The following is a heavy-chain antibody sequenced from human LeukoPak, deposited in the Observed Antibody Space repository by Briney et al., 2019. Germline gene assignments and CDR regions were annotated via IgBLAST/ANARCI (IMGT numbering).Heavy chain of an antibody. D-gene: IGHD4-17*01. CDR1: GFTFSRYS. CDR2: ISSSSSYI. CDR3: ARDRIIYGDYGDAFDI. Sequence: GGSLRLSCAASGFTFSRYSMNWVRQAPGRGLEWVSTISSSSSYIYYADSLKGRFTISRDTAKNSLYLQMNSLRAENTAVYFCARDRIIYGDYGDAFDIWGQGTMVTVSS. J-gene: IGHJ3*02. V-gene: IGHV3-21*01.